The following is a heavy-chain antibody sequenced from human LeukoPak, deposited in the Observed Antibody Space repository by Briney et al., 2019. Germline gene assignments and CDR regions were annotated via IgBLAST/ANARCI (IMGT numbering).Heavy chain of an antibody. Sequence: GGSLRLSCAASGFTFSSYWMSWVRQAPGKGLEWVANIKQDGSEKYYVDSVKGRFTISRDNAKNSLYLQMNNLRAEDTAVYYCARTYYDFWSGYYPCFDYWGQGTLVTVSS. CDR1: GFTFSSYW. V-gene: IGHV3-7*01. D-gene: IGHD3-3*01. CDR2: IKQDGSEK. J-gene: IGHJ4*02. CDR3: ARTYYDFWSGYYPCFDY.